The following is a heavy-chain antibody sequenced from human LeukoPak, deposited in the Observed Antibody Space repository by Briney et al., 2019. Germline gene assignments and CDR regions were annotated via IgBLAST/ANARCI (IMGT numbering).Heavy chain of an antibody. D-gene: IGHD1-26*01. J-gene: IGHJ4*02. V-gene: IGHV3-30*04. CDR1: GFTFSSYA. Sequence: PGGSLRLSCAASGFTFSSYAMHWVRQAPGKGLEWVAVISYDGSNKYYADSAKGRFTISRDNSRNTLYLQMNSLRAEDTAVYYCARDHRGGVGSSRWFDYWGQGTLVTVSS. CDR3: ARDHRGGVGSSRWFDY. CDR2: ISYDGSNK.